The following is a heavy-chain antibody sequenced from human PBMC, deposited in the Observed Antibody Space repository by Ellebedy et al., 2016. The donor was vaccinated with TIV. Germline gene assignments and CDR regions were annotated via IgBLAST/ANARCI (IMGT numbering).Heavy chain of an antibody. V-gene: IGHV1-3*01. CDR2: INAGNGNT. CDR3: ARDMTTVTINWFDP. CDR1: GYTLTSYS. J-gene: IGHJ5*02. Sequence: ASVKVSXXASGYTLTSYSMHWVRQAPGQRLEWMGWINAGNGNTKYSQKFQGRVTITRDTSASTAYMELSSLRSEDTAVYYCARDMTTVTINWFDPWGQGTLVTVSS. D-gene: IGHD4-17*01.